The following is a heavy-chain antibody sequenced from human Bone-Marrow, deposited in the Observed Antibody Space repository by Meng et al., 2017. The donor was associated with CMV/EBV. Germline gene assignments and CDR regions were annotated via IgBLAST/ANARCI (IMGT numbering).Heavy chain of an antibody. CDR2: ISYDASHK. CDR3: AKTGGDIVVVPAAIYYYYYGMDV. V-gene: IGHV3-30*04. Sequence: GESLKISCAASGFSFSRHAMHWVRQAPGKGLEWVTLISYDASHKYYADSVKGRFTISRDNSKNTLYLQMNSLRAEDTAVYYCAKTGGDIVVVPAAIYYYYYGMDVWGQGTTVTVSS. D-gene: IGHD2-2*02. CDR1: GFSFSRHA. J-gene: IGHJ6*02.